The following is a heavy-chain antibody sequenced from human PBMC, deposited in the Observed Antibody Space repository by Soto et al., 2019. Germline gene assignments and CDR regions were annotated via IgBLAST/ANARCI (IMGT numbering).Heavy chain of an antibody. CDR2: IYYSGST. Sequence: PSETLSLTCTVSGGSVSSGSYYWSWIRHPPGKGLEWIGYIYYSGSTNYNPSLKSRVTISIDTSKNQFSLKLSSVTAADTAVYYCARLIAAAGQDWFDPWGQGTLVTVSS. CDR1: GGSVSSGSYY. D-gene: IGHD6-13*01. CDR3: ARLIAAAGQDWFDP. V-gene: IGHV4-61*01. J-gene: IGHJ5*02.